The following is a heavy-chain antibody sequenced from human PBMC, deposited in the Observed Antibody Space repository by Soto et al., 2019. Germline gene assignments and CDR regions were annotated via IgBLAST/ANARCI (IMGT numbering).Heavy chain of an antibody. CDR2: INHSGST. Sequence: PSEPLSLTCAVYGGSFSGYYWSWISQPPGKGLEWIGEINHSGSTNYNPSLKSRVTISVDTSKNQFSLKLSSVTAADTAVYYCARGRVVTTGYYYYMDVWGKGTTVTVSS. D-gene: IGHD2-21*02. V-gene: IGHV4-34*01. CDR3: ARGRVVTTGYYYYMDV. CDR1: GGSFSGYY. J-gene: IGHJ6*03.